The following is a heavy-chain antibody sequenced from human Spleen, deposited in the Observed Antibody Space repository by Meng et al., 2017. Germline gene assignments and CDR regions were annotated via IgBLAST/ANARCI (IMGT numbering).Heavy chain of an antibody. Sequence: GESLKISCAASGFTFSAYGMHWVRQAPGKGLEWVAVIWYDGSKKYYEDSVKGRFTISRDNSKNTLYLQMNSLRAEDTAVYYCARGGGHSSSWYYFDYWGQGTLVTVSS. D-gene: IGHD6-13*01. J-gene: IGHJ4*02. CDR1: GFTFSAYG. CDR2: IWYDGSKK. CDR3: ARGGGHSSSWYYFDY. V-gene: IGHV3-33*01.